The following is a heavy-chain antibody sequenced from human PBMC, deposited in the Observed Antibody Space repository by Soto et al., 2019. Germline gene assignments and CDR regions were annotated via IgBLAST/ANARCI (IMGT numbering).Heavy chain of an antibody. V-gene: IGHV2-5*02. CDR2: IYWDDDK. Sequence: SGPTPVNPTQTLTLACTFSGFSLRTSGVGVGWICQPPGKALEWLALIYWDDDKRFSPSLKSRLTITKDTSKNQVVLTMTNMDPVDTATYYCALRATTSSLPYWGQGTLVTVSS. CDR3: ALRATTSSLPY. D-gene: IGHD6-6*01. J-gene: IGHJ4*02. CDR1: GFSLRTSGVG.